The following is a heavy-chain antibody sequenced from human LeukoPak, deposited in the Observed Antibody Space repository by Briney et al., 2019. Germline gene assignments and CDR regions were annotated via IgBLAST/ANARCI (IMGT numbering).Heavy chain of an antibody. CDR2: VNAGNGDT. J-gene: IGHJ5*02. D-gene: IGHD5-12*01. V-gene: IGHV1-3*01. CDR1: GYTFTSYA. CDR3: ARATGGWALFDP. Sequence: ASVKVSCKASGYTFTSYAIHWVRRAPGQRLEWMGWVNAGNGDTKYSQRFQDRVTITSDTSATTAYMELSSLRSEDTAVYYCARATGGWALFDPWGQGTLVTVSS.